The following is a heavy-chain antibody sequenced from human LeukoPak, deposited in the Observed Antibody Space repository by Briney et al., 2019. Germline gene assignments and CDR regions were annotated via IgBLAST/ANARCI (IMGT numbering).Heavy chain of an antibody. V-gene: IGHV3-53*01. Sequence: PGGSLRLSCAASGFTVSSNYMSWVRQAPGKGLEWVSVIYSGGSTYYADSVKGRFTISRDNSKNTLYLQMNSLRAEDTAVYYCASGTETYYYYGMDVWGQGTTVTVSS. J-gene: IGHJ6*02. CDR3: ASGTETYYYYGMDV. CDR1: GFTVSSNY. CDR2: IYSGGST. D-gene: IGHD1-14*01.